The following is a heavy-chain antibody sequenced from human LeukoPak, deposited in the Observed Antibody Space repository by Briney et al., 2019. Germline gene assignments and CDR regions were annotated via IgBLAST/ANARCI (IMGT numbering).Heavy chain of an antibody. J-gene: IGHJ6*03. V-gene: IGHV1-2*02. D-gene: IGHD4-11*01. CDR1: GYTFTDYY. CDR2: INPKSGGT. Sequence: GASVKVSCKASGYTFTDYYIHWVRQAPGQGLEWVGWINPKSGGTNYALRFQDRVTMTWDTSTSTAYMELSRLRSGDTGVFYCARGHSNFFFGYFMDVWGKGTRVSVSS. CDR3: ARGHSNFFFGYFMDV.